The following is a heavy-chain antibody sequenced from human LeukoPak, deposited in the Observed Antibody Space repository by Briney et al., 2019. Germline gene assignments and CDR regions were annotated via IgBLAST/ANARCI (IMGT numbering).Heavy chain of an antibody. CDR3: ARRASSSSYHYYYYYYYMDV. Sequence: PSETLSLTCTVSGYSISSGYYWDWIRQPPGKGLEWIVSIYHSGSTYYHPSLNSRVTISVDTSKNQFSLKLSSVTAADTAVYYCARRASSSSYHYYYYYYYMDVWGKGTTVTVSS. CDR1: GYSISSGYY. V-gene: IGHV4-38-2*02. J-gene: IGHJ6*03. D-gene: IGHD6-6*01. CDR2: IYHSGST.